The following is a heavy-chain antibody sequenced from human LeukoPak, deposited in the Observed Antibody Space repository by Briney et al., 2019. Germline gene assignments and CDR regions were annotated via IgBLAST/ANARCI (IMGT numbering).Heavy chain of an antibody. CDR2: INSDGTTT. CDR1: GFTFSSYW. CDR3: AITRDFDY. Sequence: GGSLRLSCAASGFTFSSYWMHWVRQAPGKGLVWVSRINSDGTTTSYADSVKGRLTISRDNAKNTLFLQMNSLRAEDTAVYYCAITRDFDYGGQGTLVTASS. V-gene: IGHV3-74*01. J-gene: IGHJ4*02.